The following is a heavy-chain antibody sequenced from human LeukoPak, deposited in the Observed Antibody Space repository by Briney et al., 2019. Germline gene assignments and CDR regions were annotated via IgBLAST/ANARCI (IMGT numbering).Heavy chain of an antibody. Sequence: ASVKASCKASGYTFTGYYMHWVRRAPGQGLEWMGWINPNSGGTNYAQKFQGWVTMTRDTSISTAYMELSRLRSDDTAVYYCAREYHRWEPGYFDYWGQGTLVTVSS. D-gene: IGHD1-14*01. CDR3: AREYHRWEPGYFDY. CDR1: GYTFTGYY. V-gene: IGHV1-2*04. CDR2: INPNSGGT. J-gene: IGHJ4*02.